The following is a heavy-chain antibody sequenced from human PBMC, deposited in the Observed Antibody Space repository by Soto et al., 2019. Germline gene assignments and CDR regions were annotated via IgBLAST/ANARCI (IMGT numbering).Heavy chain of an antibody. D-gene: IGHD5-18*01. J-gene: IGHJ4*02. V-gene: IGHV3-23*01. CDR3: APNRRIQLWSRSVEANFDY. Sequence: EVQLLESGGGLVQPGGSLRLSCAASGFTFSSYAMSWVRQAPGKGLEWVSAISGSGGSTYYADSVKGRFTISRDNSKNTLSLQMNSLRAEDTTVYYCAPNRRIQLWSRSVEANFDYWGQGTLVTVSS. CDR2: ISGSGGST. CDR1: GFTFSSYA.